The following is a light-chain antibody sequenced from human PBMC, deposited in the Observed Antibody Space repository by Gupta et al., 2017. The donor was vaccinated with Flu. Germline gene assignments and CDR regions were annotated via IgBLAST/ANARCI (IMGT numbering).Light chain of an antibody. CDR1: QNVNEW. Sequence: DIQMTQSPSTLSAPVGDKVTITCRASQNVNEWLDWFQQKPGKAPRLLIYKASSLESGVPSRFSGGGSGTVFTLTINSRQPYDVANYYCQQENSSPFTFGRGTTV. V-gene: IGKV1-5*03. CDR3: QQENSSPFT. CDR2: KAS. J-gene: IGKJ4*01.